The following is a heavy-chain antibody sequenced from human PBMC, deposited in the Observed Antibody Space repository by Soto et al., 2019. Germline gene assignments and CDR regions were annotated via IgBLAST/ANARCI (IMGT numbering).Heavy chain of an antibody. CDR2: IYDTEGT. V-gene: IGHV4-59*01. J-gene: IGHJ5*02. CDR1: GGSISSFY. CDR3: AREKFTASWYVWFDP. Sequence: SETLSLTCTVSGGSISSFYWSWIRQPPGKGLEWIGYIYDTEGTSYNPSLQSRVTMSVDTSKNQFSLKLKSVTAADTAVYYCAREKFTASWYVWFDPWGQGTLVTV. D-gene: IGHD6-13*01.